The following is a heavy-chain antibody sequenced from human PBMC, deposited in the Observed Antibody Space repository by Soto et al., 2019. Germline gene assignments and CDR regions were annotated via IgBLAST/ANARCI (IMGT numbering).Heavy chain of an antibody. CDR1: GYSFTSYW. V-gene: IGHV5-10-1*01. J-gene: IGHJ4*02. CDR3: TRIKWDWSADH. D-gene: IGHD3-9*01. CDR2: IDPSDSYT. Sequence: GESLKISCKGSGYSFTSYWISWVRQMPGKGLEWMGRIDPSDSYTNYSPSFQGHVTISADKSISTAYLQWSSLKASDTAMYYCTRIKWDWSADHWSQGTLVTVSS.